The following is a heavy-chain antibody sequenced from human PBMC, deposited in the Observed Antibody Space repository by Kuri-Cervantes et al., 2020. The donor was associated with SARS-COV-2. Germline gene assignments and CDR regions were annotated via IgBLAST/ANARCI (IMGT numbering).Heavy chain of an antibody. CDR2: INPDGSYT. CDR3: ARDRYCSSTSCYISAGAYYFDY. Sequence: GESLKISCAASGFTFSGHWIHWVRQAPGKGLVWVSRINPDGSYTNNADSVKGRFTISRDNAKNMLFLQMNSLRDEDTAVYYCARDRYCSSTSCYISAGAYYFDYWGQGTLVTVSS. J-gene: IGHJ4*02. CDR1: GFTFSGHW. V-gene: IGHV3-74*01. D-gene: IGHD2-2*02.